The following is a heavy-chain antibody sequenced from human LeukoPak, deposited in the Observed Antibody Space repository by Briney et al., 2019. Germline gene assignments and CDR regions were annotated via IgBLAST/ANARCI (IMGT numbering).Heavy chain of an antibody. D-gene: IGHD6-13*01. J-gene: IGHJ6*02. V-gene: IGHV3-74*01. CDR2: INSDGSST. Sequence: QPGGSLRLSRAASGFTFSSYWMHWVRQAPGKGLVWVSRINSDGSSTSYADSAKGRFTISRDNAKNTLYLQMNSLRAEDTAVYYCARALEQHYYYYYGVDVWGQGTTVTVSS. CDR3: ARALEQHYYYYYGVDV. CDR1: GFTFSSYW.